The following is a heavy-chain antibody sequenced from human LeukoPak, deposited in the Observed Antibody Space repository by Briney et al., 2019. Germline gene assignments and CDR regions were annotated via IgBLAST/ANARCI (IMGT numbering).Heavy chain of an antibody. CDR1: GESFNGHY. CDR3: TRGGELMNF. V-gene: IGHV4-34*01. Sequence: PSETLSLTCAIYGESFNGHYWSWIRQPPGKGLEWIGEIHQSGSTNDNPSLKSRVTISIDASKNQFSLRLSSVTAADTAVYYCTRGGELMNFWGQGTLVTVSS. J-gene: IGHJ4*02. CDR2: IHQSGST. D-gene: IGHD1-26*01.